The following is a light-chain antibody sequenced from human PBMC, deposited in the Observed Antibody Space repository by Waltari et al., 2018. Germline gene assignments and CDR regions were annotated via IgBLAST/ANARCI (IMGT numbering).Light chain of an antibody. Sequence: QSALTHPASVSGSPGQSITISCTGTTSDLGGYNYVSWYQQHPGKAPKRMIYDVSSRPSGVSNRFSGSKSGNTASLTISGLQAEDEADYYCSSFTSSSTWVFGGGTKLTVL. V-gene: IGLV2-14*01. CDR2: DVS. J-gene: IGLJ3*02. CDR1: TSDLGGYNY. CDR3: SSFTSSSTWV.